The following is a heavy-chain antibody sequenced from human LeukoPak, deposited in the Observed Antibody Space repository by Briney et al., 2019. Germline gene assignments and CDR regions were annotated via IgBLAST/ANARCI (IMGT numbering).Heavy chain of an antibody. Sequence: ASVKVSCTASGYTFTEYYMHWVRQAPGQGLEWMGWINPKSGDTEYAQKFQGRVTMTRDTSISTAYMDLSRLISDDTAVYYCARDRGVYGDNSIIDYWGQGTLVTVSS. V-gene: IGHV1-2*02. CDR2: INPKSGDT. CDR3: ARDRGVYGDNSIIDY. D-gene: IGHD4/OR15-4a*01. CDR1: GYTFTEYY. J-gene: IGHJ4*02.